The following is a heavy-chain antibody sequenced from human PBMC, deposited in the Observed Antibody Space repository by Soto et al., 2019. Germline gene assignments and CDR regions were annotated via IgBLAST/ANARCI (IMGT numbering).Heavy chain of an antibody. CDR3: AKELRNYGDYV. D-gene: IGHD4-17*01. CDR2: ISWNSGSI. V-gene: IGHV3-9*01. Sequence: ESGGGLVQPGRSLRLSCAASGFTFDDYAMHWVRQAPGKGLEWVSGISWNSGSIGYADSVEGRFTISRDNAKNSLYLQMNSLRAEDTALYYCAKELRNYGDYVWGQGTLVTVSS. CDR1: GFTFDDYA. J-gene: IGHJ4*02.